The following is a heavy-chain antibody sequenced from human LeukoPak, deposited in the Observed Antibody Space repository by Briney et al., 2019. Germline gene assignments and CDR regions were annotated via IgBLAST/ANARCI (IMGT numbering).Heavy chain of an antibody. V-gene: IGHV4-4*02. CDR2: IYHSGST. Sequence: SETLSLTCAVSGGSISSSNWWSWVRQPPGKGLEWIGEIYHSGSTNYNPSLKSRVTISVDKSKNQFSLKLSSVTAADTAVYYCARGRGDYDSLPPYYYYYMDVWGKGTTVTVSS. CDR1: GGSISSSNW. J-gene: IGHJ6*03. CDR3: ARGRGDYDSLPPYYYYYMDV. D-gene: IGHD3-3*01.